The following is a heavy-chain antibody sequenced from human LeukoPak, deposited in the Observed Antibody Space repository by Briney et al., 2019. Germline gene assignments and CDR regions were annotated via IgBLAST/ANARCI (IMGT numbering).Heavy chain of an antibody. CDR1: GGTFSSYA. V-gene: IGHV1-69*13. J-gene: IGHJ4*02. CDR3: AREDEYSRLGELLGQD. CDR2: IIPIFGTA. D-gene: IGHD3-10*01. Sequence: SVKVSCKASGGTFSSYAISWVRQAPGQGLEWMGGIIPIFGTANYAQKFQGRVTITADESTSTAYMELSSLRSEDTAVYYCAREDEYSRLGELLGQDWGQGTLVTVSS.